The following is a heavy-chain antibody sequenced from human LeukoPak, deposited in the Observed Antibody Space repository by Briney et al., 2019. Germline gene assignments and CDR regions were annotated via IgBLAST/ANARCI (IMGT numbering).Heavy chain of an antibody. J-gene: IGHJ4*02. CDR3: AREGGYAMGFDY. D-gene: IGHD2-8*01. Sequence: QAGGSLRLSCAASGFTFSGSYMHWVRHAPGKGLVWVSRVNTDGSTTTYADSVKGRFTISRDNANNTLYLQMNSLRAEDTAVYYCAREGGYAMGFDYWGRGTLVTVSS. V-gene: IGHV3-74*01. CDR2: VNTDGSTT. CDR1: GFTFSGSY.